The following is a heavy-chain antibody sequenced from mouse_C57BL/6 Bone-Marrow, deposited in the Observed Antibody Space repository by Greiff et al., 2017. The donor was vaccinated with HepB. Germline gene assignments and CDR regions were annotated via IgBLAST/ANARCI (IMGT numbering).Heavy chain of an antibody. CDR1: GYTFTNYW. V-gene: IGHV1-63*01. J-gene: IGHJ2*01. Sequence: QVQLQQSGAELVRPGTSVKMSCKASGYTFTNYWIGWAKQRPGHGLEWIGDIYPGGGYTNYNEKFKGKATLTADKSSSTAYMQFSSLTSEDSAIYYCARYHYYGSSSYYFDHWGQGTTLTVSS. CDR2: IYPGGGYT. CDR3: ARYHYYGSSSYYFDH. D-gene: IGHD1-1*01.